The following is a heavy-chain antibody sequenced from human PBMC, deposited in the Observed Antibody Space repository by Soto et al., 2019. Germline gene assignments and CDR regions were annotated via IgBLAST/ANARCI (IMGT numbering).Heavy chain of an antibody. CDR1: GGSISSGGYS. CDR2: IYHSGST. J-gene: IGHJ4*02. D-gene: IGHD1-26*01. CDR3: ARGIVGATYFDY. V-gene: IGHV4-30-2*01. Sequence: SETLSLTCAVSGGSISSGGYSWSWIRQPPGKGLEWIGYIYHSGSTYYNPSLKSRVTISVDRSKNQFSLKLSSVTAADTAVYYCARGIVGATYFDYWGQGTLVTVSS.